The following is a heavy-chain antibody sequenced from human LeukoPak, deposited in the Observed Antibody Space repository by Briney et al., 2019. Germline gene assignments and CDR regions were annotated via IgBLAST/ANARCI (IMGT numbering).Heavy chain of an antibody. CDR2: IYYSGST. J-gene: IGHJ1*01. V-gene: IGHV4-59*08. D-gene: IGHD3-9*01. Sequence: PSETLSLTCTVSGGSISSYYWSWIRQPPGKGLGWIGYIYYSGSTNYNPSLKSRVTISVDTSKNQFSLKLSSVTAADTAVYYCARVRVGYDILTGYPLAEYFQHWGQGTLVTVSP. CDR1: GGSISSYY. CDR3: ARVRVGYDILTGYPLAEYFQH.